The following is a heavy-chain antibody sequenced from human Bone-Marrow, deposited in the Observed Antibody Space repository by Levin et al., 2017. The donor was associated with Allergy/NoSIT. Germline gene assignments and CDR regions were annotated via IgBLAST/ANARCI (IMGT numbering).Heavy chain of an antibody. CDR3: ARVSINWFDP. J-gene: IGHJ5*02. CDR2: IYYSGST. CDR1: GGSIGSSSYY. Sequence: PSETLSLTCTVSGGSIGSSSYYWGWIRQPPGKGLEWIGSIYYSGSTYYNPSLKSRVTISVDTSKNQFSLKLSSVTAADTAVYYCARVSINWFDPWGQGTLVTVSS. V-gene: IGHV4-39*01.